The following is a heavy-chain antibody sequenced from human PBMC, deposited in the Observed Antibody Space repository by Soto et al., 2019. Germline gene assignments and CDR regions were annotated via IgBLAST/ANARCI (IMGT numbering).Heavy chain of an antibody. CDR1: GFTFSMYW. CDR3: RGPRADSSGTGAH. CDR2: ISDDGTTT. V-gene: IGHV3-74*01. J-gene: IGHJ4*02. D-gene: IGHD1-26*01. Sequence: GGSLRLSCVVSGFTFSMYWMHWVRQVPGQSPFWVSRISDDGTTTNYADSVRGRFTISRDNSKNTLYLQMNNLKHDDTAIYCTRGPRADSSGTGAHWGQGTPVTVSS.